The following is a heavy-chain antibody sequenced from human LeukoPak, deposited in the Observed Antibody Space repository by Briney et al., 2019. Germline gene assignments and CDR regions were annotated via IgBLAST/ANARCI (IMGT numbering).Heavy chain of an antibody. J-gene: IGHJ5*02. CDR2: IKQDGSRK. CDR3: ARENPYVS. D-gene: IGHD1-14*01. CDR1: GFTFSNYW. V-gene: IGHV3-7*01. Sequence: GVSLRLSCAASGFTFSNYWMDWVRQAPGKGLEWVAKIKQDGSRKDYVDSVKGRFTISRDNAKNSLYLEMSSLRVEDTGIYYCARENPYVSWGQGTLVTVSS.